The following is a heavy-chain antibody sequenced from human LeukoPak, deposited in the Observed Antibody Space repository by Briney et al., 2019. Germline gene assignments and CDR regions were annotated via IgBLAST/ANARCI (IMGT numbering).Heavy chain of an antibody. Sequence: PGGSLRLSCAASGFTVSSNYMSWVRQAPGKGLEWVSVIYSGGSTYYADSVKGRFTISRDNSKNTLYLQMNSLRAEDTAVYYCARDSHTYYYGSGSYRGWYFDLWGRGTLVTVSS. D-gene: IGHD3-10*01. CDR1: GFTVSSNY. V-gene: IGHV3-53*01. CDR2: IYSGGST. CDR3: ARDSHTYYYGSGSYRGWYFDL. J-gene: IGHJ2*01.